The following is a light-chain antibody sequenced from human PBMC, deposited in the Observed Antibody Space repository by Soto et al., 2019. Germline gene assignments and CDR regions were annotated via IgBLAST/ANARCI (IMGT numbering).Light chain of an antibody. V-gene: IGKV3-15*01. CDR1: QRVSSN. J-gene: IGKJ2*01. CDR2: GAS. CDR3: QQYNNWPLYT. Sequence: EIVMTQSPATLSVSPGERATLSCRASQRVSSNLAWYQEKPGQPPRLLIYGASTRATGIPARFSGSGSGTEFTLPISSLQSEDFAVYYCQQYNNWPLYTFGQGTKLQIK.